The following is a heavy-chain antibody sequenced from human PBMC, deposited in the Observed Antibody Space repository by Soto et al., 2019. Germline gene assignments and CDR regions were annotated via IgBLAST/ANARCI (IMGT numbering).Heavy chain of an antibody. CDR3: ARAYYYGSGSSHYYYYGMDV. V-gene: IGHV1-69*13. D-gene: IGHD3-10*01. CDR1: GGTFSSYA. Sequence: VASVKVSCKASGGTFSSYAISWVRQAPGQGLEWMGGIIPIFGTANYAQKFQGRVTITADESTSTAYMELSSLRSEDTAVYYCARAYYYGSGSSHYYYYGMDVWGQGTTVTVSS. CDR2: IIPIFGTA. J-gene: IGHJ6*02.